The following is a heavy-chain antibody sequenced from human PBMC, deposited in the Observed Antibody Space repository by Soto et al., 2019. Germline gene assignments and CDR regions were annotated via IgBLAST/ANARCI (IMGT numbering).Heavy chain of an antibody. D-gene: IGHD2-15*01. CDR1: GFTFGDYA. Sequence: PGGSLRLSCTASGFTFGDYAMSWFRQAPGKGLEWVGFIRSKAYGGTTEYAASVKGRFTISRDDSKSIAYLQMNSLKTEDTAVYYCTRDPGPGGKKRYFDYWGQGTLVTVSS. CDR3: TRDPGPGGKKRYFDY. J-gene: IGHJ4*02. V-gene: IGHV3-49*03. CDR2: IRSKAYGGTT.